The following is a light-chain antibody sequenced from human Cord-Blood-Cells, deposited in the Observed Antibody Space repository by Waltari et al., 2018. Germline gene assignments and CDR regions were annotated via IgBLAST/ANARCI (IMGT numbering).Light chain of an antibody. CDR2: ESS. J-gene: IGLJ1*01. V-gene: IGLV2-23*01. CDR1: ASTIGSYNL. Sequence: QVTLTQPVSVSRCPRESLTISCTGAASTIGSYNLLSRYKQHPGQAPKLMIYESSNRPSWVSDRFSGSKPGNKASLTLSGVQAEDEADYYCCSYAGSGPVYVFGAGTKLTVL. CDR3: CSYAGSGPVYV.